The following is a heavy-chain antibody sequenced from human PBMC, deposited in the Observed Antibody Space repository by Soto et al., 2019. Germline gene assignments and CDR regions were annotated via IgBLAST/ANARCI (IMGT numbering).Heavy chain of an antibody. CDR1: GFSLTTTGMR. CDR2: IDWDDDK. Sequence: GSGPTLVNPTQTLTLTCSFSGFSLTTTGMRVSWIRQPPGKAPEWLARIDWDDDKFYNTSLKTRLTISKDTSKNQVVLTMTNMDPVDTATYYCARMYDSSGYFFDYWGQGTLVTVSS. V-gene: IGHV2-70*04. D-gene: IGHD3-22*01. CDR3: ARMYDSSGYFFDY. J-gene: IGHJ4*02.